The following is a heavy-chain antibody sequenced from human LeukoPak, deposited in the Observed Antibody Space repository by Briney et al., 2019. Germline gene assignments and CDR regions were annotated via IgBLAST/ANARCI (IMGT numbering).Heavy chain of an antibody. CDR2: IYYSGST. D-gene: IGHD2-15*01. CDR3: ARKTLKGGPQAFDI. Sequence: SETLSLTCTVSGGSISSGDYYWRWIRQPPGKGLEWIGYIYYSGSTYYNPSLRSRVTISVDTSKNQFSLKLSSVTAADTAVYYCARKTLKGGPQAFDIWGQGTMVTVSS. J-gene: IGHJ3*02. V-gene: IGHV4-30-4*01. CDR1: GGSISSGDYY.